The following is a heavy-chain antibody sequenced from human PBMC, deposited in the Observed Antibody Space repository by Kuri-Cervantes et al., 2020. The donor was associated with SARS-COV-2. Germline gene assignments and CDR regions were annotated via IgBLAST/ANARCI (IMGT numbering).Heavy chain of an antibody. V-gene: IGHV1-18*04. CDR1: GYSFRSYG. D-gene: IGHD3-16*02. J-gene: IGHJ4*02. Sequence: ASVKVSCKASGYSFRSYGIIWVRQAPGQGLEWMTWINSYNNQIESSQNFQGRVTMTTDTSTSTASMELRSLKHDDTAVYYCARAHFDPYIWGSYLIDYWGQGTLVTVSS. CDR2: INSYNNQI. CDR3: ARAHFDPYIWGSYLIDY.